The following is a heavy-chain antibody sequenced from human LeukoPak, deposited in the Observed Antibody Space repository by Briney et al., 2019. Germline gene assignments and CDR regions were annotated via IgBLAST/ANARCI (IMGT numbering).Heavy chain of an antibody. CDR1: GGSISSYY. CDR2: IYTSGST. J-gene: IGHJ6*03. V-gene: IGHV4-4*09. CDR3: ARLEGYYYMDV. Sequence: SETLSLTCTVSGGSISSYYWSWIRQPPGKGLEWIGYIYTSGSTNYNPSLKSRVTISVETYKNQFSLKLSSVTAADTAVYYCARLEGYYYMDVWGKGTTVTVSS.